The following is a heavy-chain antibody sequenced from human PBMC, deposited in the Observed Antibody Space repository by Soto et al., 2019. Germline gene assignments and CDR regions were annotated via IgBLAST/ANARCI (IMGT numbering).Heavy chain of an antibody. CDR3: ARALPVAKGGFDP. J-gene: IGHJ5*02. Sequence: EVQLVETGGGLIQPGGSLRLSCAASGFTVSNTYMTWVRQPPGKGLECVSVIYTAGDTNYADSVKGRFIISRDNSKNTLYLQMNSLRADDTAVYYCARALPVAKGGFDPWGQGTLVTVSS. CDR2: IYTAGDT. CDR1: GFTVSNTY. D-gene: IGHD2-2*01. V-gene: IGHV3-53*02.